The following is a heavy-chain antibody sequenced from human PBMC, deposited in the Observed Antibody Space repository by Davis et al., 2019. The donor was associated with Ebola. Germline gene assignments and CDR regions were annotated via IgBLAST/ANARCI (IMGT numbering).Heavy chain of an antibody. CDR1: GFTFSSYW. Sequence: PGGSLRLSCAASGFTFSSYWMSWVRQAPGKGLEWVANIKQDGSEKYYVDSVKGRFTISRDNAKNSLYLQMNSLRAEDTAVYYCARDQESYRFGDYFDYWGQGTLVTVSS. CDR3: ARDQESYRFGDYFDY. D-gene: IGHD3-16*01. CDR2: IKQDGSEK. V-gene: IGHV3-7*01. J-gene: IGHJ4*02.